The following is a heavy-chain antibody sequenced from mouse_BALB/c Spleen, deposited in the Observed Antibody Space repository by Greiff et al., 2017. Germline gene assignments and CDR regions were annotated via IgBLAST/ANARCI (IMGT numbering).Heavy chain of an antibody. CDR2: ISSGSSTI. V-gene: IGHV5-17*02. CDR3: ARGTTVYYYAMDY. Sequence: EVKVEESGGGLVQPGGSRKLSCAASGFTFSSFGMHWVRQAPEKGLEWVAYISSGSSTIYYADTVKGRFTISRDNPKNTLFLQMTSLRSEDTAMYYCARGTTVYYYAMDYWGQGTSVTVSS. D-gene: IGHD1-1*01. CDR1: GFTFSSFG. J-gene: IGHJ4*01.